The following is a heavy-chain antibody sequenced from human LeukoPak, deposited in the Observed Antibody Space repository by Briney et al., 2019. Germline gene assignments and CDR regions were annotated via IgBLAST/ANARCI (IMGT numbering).Heavy chain of an antibody. D-gene: IGHD3-22*01. CDR1: GFTFSDYY. V-gene: IGHV3-11*01. CDR3: ARRSNYYDSSGYYYVNYFDY. J-gene: IGHJ4*02. CDR2: ITSGSTI. Sequence: GGSLRLSCAASGFTFSDYYMSWIRQAPGKGLEWVSYITSGSTIYYADSVKGRFTISRGNAKNSLYLQMNSLRAEDTAVYYCARRSNYYDSSGYYYVNYFDYWGQGTLVTVSS.